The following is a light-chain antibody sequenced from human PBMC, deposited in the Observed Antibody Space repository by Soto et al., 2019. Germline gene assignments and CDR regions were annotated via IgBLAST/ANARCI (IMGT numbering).Light chain of an antibody. CDR1: QSINKW. J-gene: IGKJ1*01. CDR3: QQYNDYSPWT. V-gene: IGKV1-5*01. CDR2: DAS. Sequence: DTQITQSPSTLSASLGDRVTIACRLSQSINKWLAWYQQKPGKAPNLLIYDASNLESGVPSRFSGSGSGTEFTLTISSLQPDDFATYYCQQYNDYSPWTFGQGTKVDI.